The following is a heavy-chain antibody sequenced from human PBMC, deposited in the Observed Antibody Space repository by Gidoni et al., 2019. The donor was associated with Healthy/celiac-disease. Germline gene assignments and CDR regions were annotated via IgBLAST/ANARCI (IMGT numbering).Heavy chain of an antibody. D-gene: IGHD3-10*01. J-gene: IGHJ4*02. CDR1: GGSISSSSYY. CDR2: IYYSGST. Sequence: QLQLQESGPGLVKPSETLSLTCTVSGGSISSSSYYWGWIRQPPGKGLEWIGSIYYSGSTYYNPSLKSRVTISVDTSKNQFSLKLSSVTAADTAVYYCARRFRGERWYPLDYSGQGTLVTVSS. V-gene: IGHV4-39*01. CDR3: ARRFRGERWYPLDY.